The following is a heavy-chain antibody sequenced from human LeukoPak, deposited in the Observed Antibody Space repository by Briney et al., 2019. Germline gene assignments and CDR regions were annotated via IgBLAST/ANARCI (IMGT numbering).Heavy chain of an antibody. D-gene: IGHD3-9*01. CDR3: ARGPRGYDILTGSFYYYYMDV. J-gene: IGHJ6*03. Sequence: PSETLSLTFTVSGGSISSGSYYWSWIRPPAGKGLEWIGEINHSGSTNYNPSLKSRVTISVDTSKNQFSLKLSSVTAADTAVYYCARGPRGYDILTGSFYYYYMDVWGKGTTVTVSS. V-gene: IGHV4-61*10. CDR2: INHSGST. CDR1: GGSISSGSYY.